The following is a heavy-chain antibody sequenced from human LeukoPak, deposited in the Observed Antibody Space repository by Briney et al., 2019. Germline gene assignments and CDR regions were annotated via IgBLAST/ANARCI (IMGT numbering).Heavy chain of an antibody. J-gene: IGHJ4*02. V-gene: IGHV1-2*02. CDR2: INPNSGGT. CDR1: GYTFTGYY. Sequence: ASVKVSCKASGYTFTGYYMHWVRQAPGQGLEWMGWINPNSGGTNYAQKFQGRVTMTRDTSISTAYMELSRLRSDDTAVYYCARKPVDKYYDLLLNSYYFDYWGQGTLVTVSS. D-gene: IGHD3-3*01. CDR3: ARKPVDKYYDLLLNSYYFDY.